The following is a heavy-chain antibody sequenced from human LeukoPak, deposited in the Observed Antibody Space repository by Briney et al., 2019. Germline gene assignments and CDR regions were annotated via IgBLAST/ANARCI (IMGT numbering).Heavy chain of an antibody. CDR3: ARDMSLLWFGDPFDY. V-gene: IGHV3-48*02. Sequence: GGSLILSCASSGFTFSTYSMNWVRQAPGKGLEWVSYISSSSSVIYYADSVKGRFTISRDNAKNSLYLQMTSLRDEDTAVYYCARDMSLLWFGDPFDYWGQGTLVTVSS. D-gene: IGHD3-10*01. CDR1: GFTFSTYS. J-gene: IGHJ4*02. CDR2: ISSSSSVI.